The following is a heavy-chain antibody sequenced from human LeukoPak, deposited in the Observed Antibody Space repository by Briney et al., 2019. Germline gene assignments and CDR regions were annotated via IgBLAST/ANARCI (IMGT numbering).Heavy chain of an antibody. J-gene: IGHJ4*02. D-gene: IGHD3-22*01. CDR3: ARDLGDSSGYLDY. Sequence: GGSLRLSCAASGFTFSSYAMHWVRQAPGKGLEWVAVISYDGSNKYYADSVKGRFTISRDNSKNTLYLQMNSLRAEDTAVYCCARDLGDSSGYLDYWGQGTLVTVSS. V-gene: IGHV3-30-3*01. CDR1: GFTFSSYA. CDR2: ISYDGSNK.